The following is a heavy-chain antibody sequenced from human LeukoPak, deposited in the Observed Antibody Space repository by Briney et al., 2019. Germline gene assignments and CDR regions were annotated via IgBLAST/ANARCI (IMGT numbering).Heavy chain of an antibody. J-gene: IGHJ4*02. CDR3: AKGDY. V-gene: IGHV3-33*06. CDR2: IWYDGSKT. CDR1: GFTFTNYG. Sequence: PGGSLRLSCTTSGFTFTNYGINWVRQAPGKGLEWVAAIWYDGSKTSYTDSVKGRFTVSRDISKNTVYLQMNGLKAEDTAVYYCAKGDYWGQGTLVTVSS.